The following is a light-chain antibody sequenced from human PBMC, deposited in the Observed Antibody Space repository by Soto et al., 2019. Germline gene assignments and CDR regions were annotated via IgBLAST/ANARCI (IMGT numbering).Light chain of an antibody. CDR3: QQYNDYSWT. CDR1: QSIGIW. Sequence: IQMTQSPSTLSASVGDRVAITCRASQSIGIWLAWYQQKPGKAPRFLIYEASSLESGVPSRFSGSGYGTEFTLTISSLQPDDFVTYYCQQYNDYSWTFGQGAKVEIK. J-gene: IGKJ1*01. V-gene: IGKV1-5*03. CDR2: EAS.